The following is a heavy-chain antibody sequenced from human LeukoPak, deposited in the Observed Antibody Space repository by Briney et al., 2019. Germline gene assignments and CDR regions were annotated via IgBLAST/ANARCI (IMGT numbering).Heavy chain of an antibody. CDR2: IYDSGST. Sequence: NPSETLSLTCTVSGGSIGSYYWSWIRQPPGKGLKWIGYIYDSGSTNYNPSLKSRVTISVDTSKNQFSLKLSSVTAADTAVYYCACLTTADAFDIWGQGTMVTVSS. CDR3: ACLTTADAFDI. J-gene: IGHJ3*02. CDR1: GGSIGSYY. D-gene: IGHD3-22*01. V-gene: IGHV4-59*01.